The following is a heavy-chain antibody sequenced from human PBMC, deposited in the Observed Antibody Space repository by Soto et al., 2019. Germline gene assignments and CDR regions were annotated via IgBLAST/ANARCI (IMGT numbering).Heavy chain of an antibody. Sequence: GGSLRLSCAASGFTFDDYAMHWVRQAPGKGLEWVSGISWNSGSIGYADSVKGRFTISRDNAKNSLYLQMNSLRAEDTALYYCAKCPGAYYYDSSGYYGYAFDIWGQGTMVTVS. D-gene: IGHD3-22*01. CDR2: ISWNSGSI. V-gene: IGHV3-9*01. CDR3: AKCPGAYYYDSSGYYGYAFDI. CDR1: GFTFDDYA. J-gene: IGHJ3*02.